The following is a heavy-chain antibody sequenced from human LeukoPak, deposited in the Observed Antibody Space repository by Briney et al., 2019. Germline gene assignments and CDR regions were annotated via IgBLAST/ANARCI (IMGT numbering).Heavy chain of an antibody. V-gene: IGHV4-38-2*02. CDR2: IYHSGST. D-gene: IGHD3-10*01. J-gene: IGHJ4*02. CDR1: GYSISSGYY. CDR3: ARDIVMGGSGSYQQAQFDY. Sequence: PSEPLSLTCAVSGYSISSGYYWGWIGQPPGKGLERIRRIYHSGSTYYNPSLKSRVTISVDTSKNQFSLKLSSVTAADTAVYYCARDIVMGGSGSYQQAQFDYWGQGTLVTVSS.